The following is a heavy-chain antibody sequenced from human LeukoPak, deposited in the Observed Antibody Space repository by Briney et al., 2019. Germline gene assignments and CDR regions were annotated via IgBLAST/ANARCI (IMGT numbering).Heavy chain of an antibody. CDR1: GFTFSSYW. J-gene: IGHJ4*02. D-gene: IGHD6-6*01. Sequence: PGGSLRLSCAASGFTFSSYWMSWVRQAAAKGLEWVLSISKDGNTKYYADSVKGRFTISRDNSKNTLYVQMSSLRAEDTAVYYCARDLSTDRSSSGGYYDYWGQGTLVTASS. CDR2: ISKDGNTK. V-gene: IGHV3-30*03. CDR3: ARDLSTDRSSSGGYYDY.